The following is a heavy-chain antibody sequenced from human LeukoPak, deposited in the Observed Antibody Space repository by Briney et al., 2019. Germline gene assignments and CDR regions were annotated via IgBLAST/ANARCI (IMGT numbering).Heavy chain of an antibody. V-gene: IGHV3-30*04. D-gene: IGHD3-10*01. J-gene: IGHJ4*02. CDR1: GFTFSSYA. CDR3: XRDHEPLWFGTFDY. Sequence: GGSLRLPCAASGFTFSSYAMHWVRQAPGKGLEWVAVISYDGSNKYYADSVKGRFTISRDNSKNTLYLQMNSLRAEDTAVYYCXRDHEPLWFGTFDYWGQGTLVTVSS. CDR2: ISYDGSNK.